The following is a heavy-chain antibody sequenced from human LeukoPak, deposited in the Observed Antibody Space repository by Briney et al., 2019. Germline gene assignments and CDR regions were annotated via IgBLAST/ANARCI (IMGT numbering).Heavy chain of an antibody. CDR3: AKDHGSIAVAGTPFDY. CDR1: GFTFSSYA. CDR2: ISGSGGST. J-gene: IGHJ4*02. D-gene: IGHD6-19*01. V-gene: IGHV3-23*01. Sequence: GGSLRLSCAASGFTFSSYAMSWVRQAPGKGLEWVSAISGSGGSTYYADSVKGRFTISRDNSKNTLYLQMNSLRAEDTAVYYCAKDHGSIAVAGTPFDYWGQGTLVTVSS.